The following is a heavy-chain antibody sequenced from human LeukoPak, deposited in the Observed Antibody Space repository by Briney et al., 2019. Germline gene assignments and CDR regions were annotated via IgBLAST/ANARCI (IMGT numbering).Heavy chain of an antibody. J-gene: IGHJ4*02. Sequence: GGSLRLSCAASGFTFRRYWMHWVRHAPGKGLMWVSRISPDGSTTLYAHSVKGRFTISRDNAKNTLYLQMNSLGAEDTAVYYCAKGQTHVDMGFWYFDYWGQGTLVTVSS. CDR3: AKGQTHVDMGFWYFDY. V-gene: IGHV3-74*03. CDR1: GFTFRRYW. D-gene: IGHD5-12*01. CDR2: ISPDGSTT.